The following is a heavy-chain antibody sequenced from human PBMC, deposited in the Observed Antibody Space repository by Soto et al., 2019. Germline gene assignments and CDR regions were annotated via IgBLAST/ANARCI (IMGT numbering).Heavy chain of an antibody. V-gene: IGHV4-34*01. D-gene: IGHD1-1*01. Sequence: QVQLQQWGAGLLKPSETLSLTCAVYGGFVSSGTYYWSWIRQPPGKGLEWIGEMSHSGGTHFNPSLKSRVTTPVDTSKNQFFLKMSSVTAADTALYYCARVERGTVTTVVDAFDILGPGTMVTVSS. J-gene: IGHJ3*02. CDR2: MSHSGGT. CDR1: GGFVSSGTYY. CDR3: ARVERGTVTTVVDAFDI.